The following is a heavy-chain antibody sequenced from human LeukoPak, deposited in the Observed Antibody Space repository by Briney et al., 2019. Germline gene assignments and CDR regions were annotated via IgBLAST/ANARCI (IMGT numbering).Heavy chain of an antibody. CDR2: ISISGTKT. J-gene: IGHJ4*02. CDR3: ARECGWCTRGLDY. V-gene: IGHV3-23*01. D-gene: IGHD6-19*01. CDR1: DFDFSSHA. Sequence: PGGSLRLSCEASDFDFSSHAMTWVRQAPGKGLEWLSAISISGTKTYYGDSVKGRFFISRDNSKNTLYLQMNSLRAEDTAVYYCARECGWCTRGLDYWGQGTLVTVSS.